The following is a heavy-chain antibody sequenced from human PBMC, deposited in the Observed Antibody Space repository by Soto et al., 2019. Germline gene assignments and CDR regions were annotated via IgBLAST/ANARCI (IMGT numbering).Heavy chain of an antibody. CDR3: ARDLKEYCSDGKCNWFDP. CDR1: GASISTYY. D-gene: IGHD2-15*01. V-gene: IGHV4-59*01. J-gene: IGHJ5*02. CDR2: ISYSGST. Sequence: PSETLYLTFTVSGASISTYYWRWIRQPPGKGLEWIGYISYSGSTNYNPSLKSRVTISFDASKNEISLQVRSATAADAAVYYCARDLKEYCSDGKCNWFDPWGQG.